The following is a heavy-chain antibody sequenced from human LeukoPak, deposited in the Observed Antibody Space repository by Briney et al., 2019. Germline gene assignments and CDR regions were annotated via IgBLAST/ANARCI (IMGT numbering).Heavy chain of an antibody. V-gene: IGHV3-33*08. CDR1: GLTLSNYW. D-gene: IGHD3-9*01. Sequence: PGGSLRLSCAASGLTLSNYWMTWVRQAPGKGLEWVAVIWSDASNTYYVDSVKGRFTISRDNSKNTLFLQMNSLRAEDTAVYYCTRTYNIRYFDTWGQGTLVTVSS. CDR2: IWSDASNT. CDR3: TRTYNIRYFDT. J-gene: IGHJ4*02.